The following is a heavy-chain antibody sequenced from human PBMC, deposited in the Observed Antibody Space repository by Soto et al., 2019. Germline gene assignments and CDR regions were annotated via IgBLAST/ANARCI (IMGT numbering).Heavy chain of an antibody. CDR3: TTGSGEGL. CDR2: VYTSAAGGAT. D-gene: IGHD3-16*01. CDR1: GFSVTNAW. Sequence: EVQLVDSGGGLVKPGGSLRLSCAASGFSVTNAWMNWVRQAPGKGLEWVGRVYTSAAGGATNYAAPVKGRFTISRDDSKNTVYLQMNSLMTGDTAVYYCTTGSGEGLWGQGTTVTVSS. J-gene: IGHJ6*02. V-gene: IGHV3-15*07.